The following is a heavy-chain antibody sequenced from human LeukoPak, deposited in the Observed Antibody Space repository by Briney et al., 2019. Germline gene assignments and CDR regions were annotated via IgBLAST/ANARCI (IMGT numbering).Heavy chain of an antibody. Sequence: ASVKVSCKASGYTFTDYYLHWVRQAPGQGFEWMGWINPNDGDTNYAQKFQGRVTMTRDTSISTAHMEVSRLRSDDTAVYYCARANFLYCSSSTCLFDYWGQGTLVTVSS. CDR2: INPNDGDT. J-gene: IGHJ4*02. CDR3: ARANFLYCSSSTCLFDY. D-gene: IGHD2-2*01. CDR1: GYTFTDYY. V-gene: IGHV1-2*02.